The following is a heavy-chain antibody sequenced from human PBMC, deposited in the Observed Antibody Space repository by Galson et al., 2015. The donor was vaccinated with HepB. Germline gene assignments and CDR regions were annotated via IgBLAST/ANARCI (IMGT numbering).Heavy chain of an antibody. J-gene: IGHJ4*02. CDR3: ARVPPVDILTGLRANYFDY. D-gene: IGHD3-9*01. CDR2: INAGNGNT. V-gene: IGHV1-3*01. CDR1: GYTFTSYA. Sequence: SVKVSCKASGYTFTSYAMHWVRQAPGQRLEWMGWINAGNGNTKYSQKFQGRVTITRDTSASTAYMELSSLRSEDTAVYYCARVPPVDILTGLRANYFDYWGQGTLVTVSS.